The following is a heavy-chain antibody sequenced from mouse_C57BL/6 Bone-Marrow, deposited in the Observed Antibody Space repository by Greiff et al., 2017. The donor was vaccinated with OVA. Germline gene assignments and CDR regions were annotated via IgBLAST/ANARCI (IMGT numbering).Heavy chain of an antibody. CDR3: ARGEYYGSSYWYVYV. V-gene: IGHV1-53*01. Sequence: QVQLQQPGSELVQPGASVTLSCKASGYTFASFWMHWVKQRPGQGLEWIGNINPSNGGPNYNETFESKATLTVDKSSSTAYRQLSSLSAEDSAVYYWARGEYYGSSYWYVYVWVTGTPVTGTS. CDR1: GYTFASFW. J-gene: IGHJ1*03. CDR2: INPSNGGP. D-gene: IGHD1-1*01.